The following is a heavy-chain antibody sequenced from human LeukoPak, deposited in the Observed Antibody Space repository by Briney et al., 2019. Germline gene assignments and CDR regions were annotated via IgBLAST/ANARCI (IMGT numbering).Heavy chain of an antibody. CDR1: GFTFSSYW. J-gene: IGHJ4*02. CDR2: ISTDASST. Sequence: GGSLRLSRAASGFTFSSYWMHWVRQAPGKGLVWVSRISTDASSTTYADSVKGRFTISRDNAKDTLYLQMNSLRAEDTAVYYCTGHHQAYSRTYWGQGTLVTVSP. CDR3: TGHHQAYSRTY. V-gene: IGHV3-74*01. D-gene: IGHD6-13*01.